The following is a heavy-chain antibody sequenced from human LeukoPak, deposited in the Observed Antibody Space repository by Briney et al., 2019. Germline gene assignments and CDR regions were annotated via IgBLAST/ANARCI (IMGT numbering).Heavy chain of an antibody. CDR1: GYSLSSGYF. CDR2: IYHSGST. Sequence: SQTLSLTCTVSGYSLSSGYFWGWIRQSPGKGLDWIGIIYHSGSTYYNPSLKSRVTISVDTSKNQFSLKLTSVTAADTAVYYCAREVAYWGQGILVTVSS. V-gene: IGHV4-38-2*02. J-gene: IGHJ4*02. CDR3: AREVAY.